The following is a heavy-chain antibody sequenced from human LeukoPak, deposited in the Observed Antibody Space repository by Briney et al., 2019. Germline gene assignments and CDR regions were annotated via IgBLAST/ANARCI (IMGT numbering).Heavy chain of an antibody. J-gene: IGHJ4*02. D-gene: IGHD4-17*01. CDR1: GGTFSSYA. CDR2: IIPIFGTA. Sequence: ASVKVSCKASGGTFSSYAISWVRQAPGQGLEWMGGIIPIFGTANHAQKFQGRVTITADESTSTAYMELSSLRSEDTAVYYCARDLNGDYRFDYWGQGTLVTVSS. V-gene: IGHV1-69*13. CDR3: ARDLNGDYRFDY.